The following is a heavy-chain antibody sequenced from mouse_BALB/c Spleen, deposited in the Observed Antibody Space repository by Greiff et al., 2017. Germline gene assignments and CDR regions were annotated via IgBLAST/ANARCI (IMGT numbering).Heavy chain of an antibody. CDR3: ARGEAYDVYYYWYFDV. CDR2: IDPANGNT. J-gene: IGHJ1*01. V-gene: IGHV14-3*02. CDR1: GFNIKDTY. Sequence: VQLQQSGAELVKPGASVKLSCTASGFNIKDTYMHWVKQRPEQGLEWIGRIDPANGNTKYDPKFQGKATITADTSSNTAYLQLSSLTSEDTAVYYCARGEAYDVYYYWYFDVWGAGTTVTVSS. D-gene: IGHD2-3*01.